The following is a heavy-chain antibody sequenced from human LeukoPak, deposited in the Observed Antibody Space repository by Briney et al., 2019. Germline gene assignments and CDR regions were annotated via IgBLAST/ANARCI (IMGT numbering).Heavy chain of an antibody. V-gene: IGHV1-2*02. J-gene: IGHJ5*02. D-gene: IGHD3-3*01. Sequence: ASVKVSCKASGYTFTGYYMHWVRQAPGQGLGWMGWINPNSGGTNYAQKFQGRVTMTRDTSISTAYMELSRLRSDDTAVYYCARDSQFDFWSGCSTDWFDPWGQGTLVTVSS. CDR3: ARDSQFDFWSGCSTDWFDP. CDR1: GYTFTGYY. CDR2: INPNSGGT.